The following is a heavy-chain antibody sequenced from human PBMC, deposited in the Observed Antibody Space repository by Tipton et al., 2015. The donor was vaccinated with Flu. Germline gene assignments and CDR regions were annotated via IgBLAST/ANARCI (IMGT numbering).Heavy chain of an antibody. Sequence: TLSLTCAVSGYSISSGYYWSWIRQPAGKGLEWIGRIYTSGRTDYNPSLKSRITISVDTSNNLFSLNLRSVSAADTAVYYCARAGGSNSWYVYWGQGTLVTVSS. D-gene: IGHD6-13*01. CDR3: ARAGGSNSWYVY. CDR1: GYSISSGYY. V-gene: IGHV4-61*02. J-gene: IGHJ4*02. CDR2: IYTSGRT.